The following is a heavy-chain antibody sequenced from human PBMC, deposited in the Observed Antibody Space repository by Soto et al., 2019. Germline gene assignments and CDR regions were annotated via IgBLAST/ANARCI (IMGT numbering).Heavy chain of an antibody. CDR3: ARDRATMVRGVIPRWFDP. Sequence: SETLSLTCAAYGGSFSGYYWSWIRQPPGKGLEWIGEINHSGSTNYNPSLKSRVTISVDTSKNQFSLKLSSVTAADTAVYYCARDRATMVRGVIPRWFDPWGQGTLVTVSS. D-gene: IGHD3-10*01. CDR2: INHSGST. CDR1: GGSFSGYY. V-gene: IGHV4-34*01. J-gene: IGHJ5*02.